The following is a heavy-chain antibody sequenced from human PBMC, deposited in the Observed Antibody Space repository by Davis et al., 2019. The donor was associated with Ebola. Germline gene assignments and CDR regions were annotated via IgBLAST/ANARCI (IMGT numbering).Heavy chain of an antibody. Sequence: GESLKISCAASGFTFSSYSMNWVRQAPGKGLEWVSSISSSSSYIYYADSVKGRFTISRDNAKNSLDLQMNSLRAEGTAVYYCARDLHSTSCFDYWGQGNLVTVSS. V-gene: IGHV3-21*01. CDR1: GFTFSSYS. D-gene: IGHD2-2*01. CDR3: ARDLHSTSCFDY. J-gene: IGHJ4*02. CDR2: ISSSSSYI.